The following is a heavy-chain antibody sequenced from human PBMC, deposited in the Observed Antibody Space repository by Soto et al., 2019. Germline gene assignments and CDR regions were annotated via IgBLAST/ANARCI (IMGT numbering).Heavy chain of an antibody. D-gene: IGHD3-9*01. V-gene: IGHV2-26*01. CDR3: ARINDILTGFDY. CDR1: GFSLSNARVG. CDR2: IFSNDEK. Sequence: QVTLKESGHVLVKPTETLTLTYTVSGFSLSNARVGVSWIRHPPAKALEWLAHIFSNDEKSYSTSLKSRLTISKDTSKSQVVLTMTNMDPVDTATYYCARINDILTGFDYWGQGTLVTVSS. J-gene: IGHJ4*02.